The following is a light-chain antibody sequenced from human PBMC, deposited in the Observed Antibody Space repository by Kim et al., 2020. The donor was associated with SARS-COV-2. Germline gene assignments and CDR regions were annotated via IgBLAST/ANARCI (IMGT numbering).Light chain of an antibody. V-gene: IGKV1D-16*01. CDR3: QQYDSYPLT. Sequence: GDEVARTGRGSQGMRGWLAWYQQRAERARRSLMCAASALRSGVPSRFGGSGSGTDFTLTISNLQPEDFATYYCQQYDSYPLTFGGGTKVDIK. J-gene: IGKJ4*01. CDR1: QGMRGW. CDR2: AAS.